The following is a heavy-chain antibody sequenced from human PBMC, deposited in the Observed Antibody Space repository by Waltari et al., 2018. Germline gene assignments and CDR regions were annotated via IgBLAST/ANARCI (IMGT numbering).Heavy chain of an antibody. D-gene: IGHD3-10*01. CDR3: ATYRWLGY. V-gene: IGHV3-7*03. J-gene: IGHJ4*02. CDR1: EFSFSTYW. Sequence: ETQLVESGGGLVQPGGSLRLACVVSEFSFSTYWMTWVGQAPGRGLEGGANINHAGRETPYLDSVKGRFTISRDNARNSLYLQMNSLRAEDTAIYYCATYRWLGYWGQGTLVTVSS. CDR2: INHAGRET.